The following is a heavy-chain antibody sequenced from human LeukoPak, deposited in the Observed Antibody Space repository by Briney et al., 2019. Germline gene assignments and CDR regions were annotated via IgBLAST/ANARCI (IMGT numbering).Heavy chain of an antibody. Sequence: GGSLRLSCKASGFTFTNAWMNWVRQAPGKGLEWVSTVSGSGGTTHYAESVKGRFTISRDNSKSTLYLQMNSLRAEDTALYYCATSAGWYNYFVMAVWGQGTTVTVSS. D-gene: IGHD2-15*01. CDR1: GFTFTNAW. J-gene: IGHJ6*02. CDR3: ATSAGWYNYFVMAV. CDR2: VSGSGGTT. V-gene: IGHV3-23*01.